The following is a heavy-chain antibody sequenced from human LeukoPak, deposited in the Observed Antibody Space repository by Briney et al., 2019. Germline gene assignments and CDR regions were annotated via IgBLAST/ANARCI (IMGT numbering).Heavy chain of an antibody. D-gene: IGHD5-24*01. Sequence: ASVKVSCKASGYAFASYGISWVRQAPGQGLEWMGGIIPIFGTANYAQKFQGRVTITADESTSTAYMELSSLRSEDTAVYYCASYPPGGERWLQGYFDYWGQGTLVTVSS. CDR3: ASYPPGGERWLQGYFDY. J-gene: IGHJ4*02. CDR1: GYAFASYG. V-gene: IGHV1-69*13. CDR2: IIPIFGTA.